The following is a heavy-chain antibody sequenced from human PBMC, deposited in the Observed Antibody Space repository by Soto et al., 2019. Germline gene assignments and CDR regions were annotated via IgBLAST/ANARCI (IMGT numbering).Heavy chain of an antibody. D-gene: IGHD2-15*01. CDR3: ARSPNCSGGSCYPYYFDY. J-gene: IGHJ4*02. V-gene: IGHV5-51*01. CDR2: IYPGDSDT. Sequence: GESLKISCKGSGYSFTSYWIGWVRQMPGKGLEWMGIIYPGDSDTRYSPSFQGQVTISADKSISTAYLQWSSLKVSDTAMYYCARSPNCSGGSCYPYYFDYWGQGTLVTVSS. CDR1: GYSFTSYW.